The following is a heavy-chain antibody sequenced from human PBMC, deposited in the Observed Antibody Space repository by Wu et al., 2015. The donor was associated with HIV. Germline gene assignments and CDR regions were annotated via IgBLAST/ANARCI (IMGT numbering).Heavy chain of an antibody. Sequence: QVQLVQSGAEVKKPGSSVKVSCKASGGTFSSYAISWVRQAPGQGLEWMGGIIPIFGTANYAQKFQGRVTITTDESTSTAYMELSSLRSEDTAVYYCARSDGYCSGGSCYWYFDLWAVAPWSLSPQ. CDR2: IIPIFGTA. V-gene: IGHV1-69*01. CDR1: GGTFSSYA. CDR3: ARSDGYCSGGSCYWYFDL. D-gene: IGHD2-15*01. J-gene: IGHJ2*01.